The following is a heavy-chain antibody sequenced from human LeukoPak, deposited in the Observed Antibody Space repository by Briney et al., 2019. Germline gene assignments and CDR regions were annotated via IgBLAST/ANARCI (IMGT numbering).Heavy chain of an antibody. J-gene: IGHJ5*02. D-gene: IGHD3-10*01. V-gene: IGHV3-74*01. Sequence: GGSLRLSCAASGFTFSSYWMHWVRQAPGRGLVWVSHISSDGSTRSYADSVKGRFTISRDNTNNTLYLQMTSLRAEDTAVYYCARDRGGGNDHWGQGTLVTVSS. CDR3: ARDRGGGNDH. CDR1: GFTFSSYW. CDR2: ISSDGSTR.